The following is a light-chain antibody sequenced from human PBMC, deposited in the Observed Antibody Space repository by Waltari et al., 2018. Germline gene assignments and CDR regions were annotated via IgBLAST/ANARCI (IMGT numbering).Light chain of an antibody. Sequence: WYQQYPGKAPKFIIYEGTKRSSGVSNRFSGSTSGNTASLTISGLQTEDEADYYCCSYVGPTGGILGGGTTVSVL. CDR3: CSYVGPTGGI. CDR2: EGT. J-gene: IGLJ2*01. V-gene: IGLV2-23*01.